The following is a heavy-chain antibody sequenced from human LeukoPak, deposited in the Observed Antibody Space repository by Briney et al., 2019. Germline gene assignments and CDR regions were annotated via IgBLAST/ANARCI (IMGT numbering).Heavy chain of an antibody. CDR1: GFTFSSYA. V-gene: IGHV3-30*01. J-gene: IGHJ4*02. CDR3: ARDRDGYNDY. Sequence: GRSLRLSCAASGFTFSSYAMHWVRQAPGKGLEWVAVISYDGSNKYYADSVKGRFTISRDNSKNTLYLQMNSLRAEDTAVYYCARDRDGYNDYWGQGTLVAVSS. CDR2: ISYDGSNK. D-gene: IGHD5-24*01.